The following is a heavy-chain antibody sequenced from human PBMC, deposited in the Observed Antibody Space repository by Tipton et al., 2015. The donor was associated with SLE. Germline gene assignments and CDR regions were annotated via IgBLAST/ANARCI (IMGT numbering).Heavy chain of an antibody. CDR2: INHRGST. CDR3: ARGLPDFDY. V-gene: IGHV4-34*01. J-gene: IGHJ4*02. CDR1: GGSFSGYY. Sequence: TLSLTCAVYGGSFSGYYWSWIRQPPGKGLEWIGEINHRGSTNYNPSLKSRVTISVDTSKNQFYLKLSSVTAADTAVYYCARGLPDFDYWGQGTLVTVSS.